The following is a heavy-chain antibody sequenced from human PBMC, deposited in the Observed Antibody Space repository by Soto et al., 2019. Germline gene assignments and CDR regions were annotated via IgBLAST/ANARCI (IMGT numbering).Heavy chain of an antibody. CDR2: IYPGDSDT. CDR1: GYSFTSYW. CDR3: ARHHGSPGSYFGMDV. J-gene: IGHJ6*02. D-gene: IGHD6-13*01. V-gene: IGHV5-51*01. Sequence: PGESLKISCKGSGYSFTSYWINWVRHMPGKGLEWMGIIYPGDSDTRYSPSFQGQVTISADKSINTAYLQWGSLKASGTAVYYCARHHGSPGSYFGMDVWGQGTTVTVSS.